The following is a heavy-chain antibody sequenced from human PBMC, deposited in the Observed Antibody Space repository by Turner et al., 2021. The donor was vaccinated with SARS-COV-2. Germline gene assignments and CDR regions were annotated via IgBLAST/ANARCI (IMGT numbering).Heavy chain of an antibody. V-gene: IGHV3-30*18. CDR1: GFTFSTYG. CDR2: ISYDGSNK. CDR3: AKMGGVYCSGGNCYSGRLDY. J-gene: IGHJ4*02. Sequence: QVQLVDSGGGVVQPGGSLRLSCAASGFTFSTYGINWVRQAPGKGLEWVAVISYDGSNKYYADSVKGRFTISRDNSKNTLYLQMNSLRAEDTAVYYCAKMGGVYCSGGNCYSGRLDYWGQGTLVTVSS. D-gene: IGHD2-15*01.